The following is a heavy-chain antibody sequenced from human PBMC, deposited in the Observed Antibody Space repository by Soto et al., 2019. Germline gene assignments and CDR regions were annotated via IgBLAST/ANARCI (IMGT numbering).Heavy chain of an antibody. CDR3: ARGSQQLPFDY. D-gene: IGHD6-13*01. CDR1: GDSVSLNIAA. V-gene: IGHV6-1*01. Sequence: SQTLSPTFSISGDSVSLNIAAWNWIRHSPSRGLEWLGRTYYRSNWYNDYSVSVKSRITINPDTSKNQFSLQLNSVTPEDTAVYYCARGSQQLPFDYWGQGTLVTVS. CDR2: TYYRSNWYN. J-gene: IGHJ4*02.